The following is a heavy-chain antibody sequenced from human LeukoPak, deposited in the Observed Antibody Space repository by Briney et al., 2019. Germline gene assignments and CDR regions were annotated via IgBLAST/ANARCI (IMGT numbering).Heavy chain of an antibody. V-gene: IGHV4-4*07. Sequence: SETLSLTCTVSGGSISNYYWSWIRQPAGKGLEWIGRIYTSGTTHYNPSLKSRVTISVDTSKNQFSLKLSSVTAADTAVYYCARGRGYYYGSSPQYDYWGQGTLVTVSS. J-gene: IGHJ4*02. CDR2: IYTSGTT. D-gene: IGHD3-10*01. CDR3: ARGRGYYYGSSPQYDY. CDR1: GGSISNYY.